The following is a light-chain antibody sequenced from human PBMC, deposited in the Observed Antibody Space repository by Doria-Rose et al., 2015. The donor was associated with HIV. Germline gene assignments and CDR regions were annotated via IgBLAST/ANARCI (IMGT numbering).Light chain of an antibody. V-gene: IGKV3-20*01. J-gene: IGKJ1*01. CDR1: QSFSSTY. CDR2: DGS. Sequence: TQSPGTLPLSPGERATLSCRASQSFSSTYLAWYQQKPGQAPSLLIYDGSTRATGIPDRFSASGSGTDFTLTINRLEPEDFALYYCHQYGTSWTFGQGTKVEIK. CDR3: HQYGTSWT.